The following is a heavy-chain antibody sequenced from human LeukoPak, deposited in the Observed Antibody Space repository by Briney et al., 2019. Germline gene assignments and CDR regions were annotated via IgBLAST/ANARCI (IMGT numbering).Heavy chain of an antibody. Sequence: AGSLRLSCAASGFTFFNYGMHWVRQAPGKGLDWVAVIWNDGSYKYYADPVKGRFTISRDNPKNTLYLQMNSLRAEDTAIYYCAKVVQYTASTGTGLDYWGQGTLVTVSS. V-gene: IGHV3-33*06. CDR3: AKVVQYTASTGTGLDY. CDR2: IWNDGSYK. D-gene: IGHD6-13*01. CDR1: GFTFFNYG. J-gene: IGHJ4*02.